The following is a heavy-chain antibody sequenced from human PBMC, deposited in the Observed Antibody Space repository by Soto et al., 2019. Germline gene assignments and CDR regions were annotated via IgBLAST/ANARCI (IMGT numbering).Heavy chain of an antibody. Sequence: VQLLESGGGLVQPGGSLRLSCAASGFTFSSYAMSWVRQAPGKGLEWVSSISGSGGDTYYADSVRGRFTISRDNSKNTLFLQMNRLGAEDTAVYYCAKDRSASGTTVRFDPWGQGTLVTVSS. CDR1: GFTFSSYA. CDR2: ISGSGGDT. D-gene: IGHD1-1*01. J-gene: IGHJ5*02. V-gene: IGHV3-23*01. CDR3: AKDRSASGTTVRFDP.